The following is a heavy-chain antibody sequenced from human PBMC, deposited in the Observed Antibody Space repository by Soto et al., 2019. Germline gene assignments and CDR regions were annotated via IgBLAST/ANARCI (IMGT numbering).Heavy chain of an antibody. CDR3: VRVGVAGNYDY. J-gene: IGHJ4*02. D-gene: IGHD6-19*01. V-gene: IGHV3-64*02. CDR2: IDSNGGST. Sequence: EVQLVESGEGLVQPGGSLRLACAASGFTFSSYAMHWVRQAPGQGLEYVSAIDSNGGSTYYADSVKGRFTVSRDNSKNTLNLEMGSLRAEEMAVYYCVRVGVAGNYDYWGQGTLVNVS. CDR1: GFTFSSYA.